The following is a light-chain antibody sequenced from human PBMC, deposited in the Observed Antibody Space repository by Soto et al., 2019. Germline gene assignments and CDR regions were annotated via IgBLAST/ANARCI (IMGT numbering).Light chain of an antibody. V-gene: IGKV3-20*01. Sequence: ENVLTQSPGTLALSPGQRATLSCRASQSVSSSYLAWYQQKPGQAPRLLIYGASSRATGIPDRFSGSGSGTDVTLTISRLEPEDLAVYYCQQYGSSPLTFGGGPKVEIK. CDR3: QQYGSSPLT. CDR1: QSVSSSY. J-gene: IGKJ4*01. CDR2: GAS.